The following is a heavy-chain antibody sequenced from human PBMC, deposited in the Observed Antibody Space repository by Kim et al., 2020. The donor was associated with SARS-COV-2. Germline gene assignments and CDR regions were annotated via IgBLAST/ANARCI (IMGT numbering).Heavy chain of an antibody. V-gene: IGHV3-7*01. J-gene: IGHJ6*01. CDR3: SRDTPPATLGSYYD. D-gene: IGHD3-16*01. CDR1: GFSFSYYW. CDR2: IRRDGTTK. Sequence: GVSLRLSCAASGFSFSYYWMIWVRQAPGKGLAWVANIRRDGTTKNYQDSVKGRFTISRDNANNLLYLQMDSLTADDTAVYYCSRDTPPATLGSYYD.